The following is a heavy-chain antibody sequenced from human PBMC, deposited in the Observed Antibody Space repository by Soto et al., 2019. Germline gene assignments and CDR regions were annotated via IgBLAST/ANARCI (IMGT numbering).Heavy chain of an antibody. V-gene: IGHV4-4*07. Sequence: SETLSLTCTVSGASISGFYWSWIRTSAGKGLEWIGRIYATGTTDYNPSLKSRVMMSVDTSKKQFSLKLRSVTAADTAVYYCVRDGTKTLRDWFDPWGQGISVTVSS. CDR2: IYATGTT. J-gene: IGHJ5*02. CDR1: GASISGFY. CDR3: VRDGTKTLRDWFDP. D-gene: IGHD1-1*01.